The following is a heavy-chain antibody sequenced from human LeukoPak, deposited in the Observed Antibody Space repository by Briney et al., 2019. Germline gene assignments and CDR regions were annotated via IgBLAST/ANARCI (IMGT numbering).Heavy chain of an antibody. J-gene: IGHJ4*02. Sequence: SETLSLTCTVSGYSISSGYYWGWIRQPPGKGLEWIGSIYHSGSTYYNPSLKSRVTISVDTSKNQFSLKLSSVTAADTAVYYCAKGEYYDFWSGYYGFDYWGQGTLVTVSS. CDR2: IYHSGST. CDR1: GYSISSGYY. CDR3: AKGEYYDFWSGYYGFDY. V-gene: IGHV4-38-2*02. D-gene: IGHD3-3*01.